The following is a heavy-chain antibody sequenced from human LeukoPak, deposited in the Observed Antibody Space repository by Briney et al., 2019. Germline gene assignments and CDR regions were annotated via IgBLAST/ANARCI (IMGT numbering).Heavy chain of an antibody. CDR1: GFKFSDHY. D-gene: IGHD2-15*01. CDR3: AKGHYSNA. J-gene: IGHJ5*02. Sequence: GGSLRLSCAASGFKFSDHYIDWVRQAPGKGLEWVANIREDGSQKYYVDSVKGRFTISRDNAKNSLYLQMSSLRVEDTAVYYCAKGHYSNAWGQGTLVPVSS. V-gene: IGHV3-7*01. CDR2: IREDGSQK.